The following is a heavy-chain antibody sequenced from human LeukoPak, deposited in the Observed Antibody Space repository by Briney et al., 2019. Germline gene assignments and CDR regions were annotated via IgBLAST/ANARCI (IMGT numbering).Heavy chain of an antibody. CDR1: GASISSGSYY. CDR3: AREDCSSTSCYTLGWFDP. Sequence: SQTLSLTCTVSGASISSGSYYWSWIRQPAGKGLERIGRIYTSGSTIYNPSLKSRVTISLDTSKNQFSLKLSSVTAADTAVYYCAREDCSSTSCYTLGWFDPWGQGTLVIVSS. CDR2: IYTSGST. J-gene: IGHJ5*02. D-gene: IGHD2-2*02. V-gene: IGHV4-61*02.